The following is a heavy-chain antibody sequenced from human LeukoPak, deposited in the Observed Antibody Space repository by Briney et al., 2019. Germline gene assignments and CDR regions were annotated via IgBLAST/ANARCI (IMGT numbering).Heavy chain of an antibody. CDR1: GFTFSHYS. Sequence: GGSLRLSCVASGFTFSHYSMNWVRQAPGKGLEWVSSIRFTGSYIYYADSVKGRFTISRDNAKNSLYLQMNSLRAEDTAVYYCAREVSGYDSRYYYGMDVWGQGTTVTVSS. CDR2: IRFTGSYI. V-gene: IGHV3-21*01. CDR3: AREVSGYDSRYYYGMDV. D-gene: IGHD5-12*01. J-gene: IGHJ6*02.